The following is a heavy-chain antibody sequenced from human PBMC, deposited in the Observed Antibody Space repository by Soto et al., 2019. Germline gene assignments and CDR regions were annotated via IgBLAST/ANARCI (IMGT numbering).Heavy chain of an antibody. CDR3: ARERNYDSSGYSYYYGMDV. V-gene: IGHV4-31*11. CDR1: GDSIGSGGVK. D-gene: IGHD3-22*01. J-gene: IGHJ6*02. CDR2: IYYSGST. Sequence: SDTLSLRCAVTGDSIGSGGVKWSWSGQRPGMGLEWIGYIYYSGSTYYNPSLKSRVTISVDTSKNQFSLKLSSVTAADTAVYYCARERNYDSSGYSYYYGMDVWGQGTTVT.